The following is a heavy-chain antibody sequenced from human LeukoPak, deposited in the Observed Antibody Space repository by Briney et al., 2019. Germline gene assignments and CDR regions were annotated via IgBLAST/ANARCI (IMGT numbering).Heavy chain of an antibody. CDR3: VTLAARRSY. CDR1: GYTFTDYY. J-gene: IGHJ4*02. D-gene: IGHD6-6*01. V-gene: IGHV1-69-2*01. CDR2: VDPEDGET. Sequence: GSSVKVSCKVSGYTFTDYYMHWVRQAPGKGLEWMGLVDPEDGETIYAEKFQGRVTITADTSTDTAYMELSSLRSEDTAVYYCVTLAARRSYWGQGTLVTVSS.